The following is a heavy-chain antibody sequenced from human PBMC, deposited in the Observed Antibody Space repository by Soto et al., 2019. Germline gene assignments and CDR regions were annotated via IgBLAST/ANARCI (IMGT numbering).Heavy chain of an antibody. Sequence: PGGSLTLSCAASGFTVSSNYMSWVRQAPGKGLEWVSVIYSGGSTYYADSVKGRFTISRHNSKNTLYLQMNSLRAEDTAVSYCARAWTDEGEVVVAAGDAFDIWGQGTMVTVSS. CDR3: ARAWTDEGEVVVAAGDAFDI. J-gene: IGHJ3*02. CDR2: IYSGGST. D-gene: IGHD2-15*01. V-gene: IGHV3-53*04. CDR1: GFTVSSNY.